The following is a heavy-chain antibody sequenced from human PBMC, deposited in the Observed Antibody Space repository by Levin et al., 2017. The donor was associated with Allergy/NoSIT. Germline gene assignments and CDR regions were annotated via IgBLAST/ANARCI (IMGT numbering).Heavy chain of an antibody. CDR1: GFTFSTYA. J-gene: IGHJ3*02. D-gene: IGHD3-22*01. CDR2: VSRTGDTT. V-gene: IGHV3-23*01. CDR3: AKDDGSSGRDASDI. Sequence: GESLKISCAASGFTFSTYAMSWVRQAPGKGLEWVSGVSRTGDTTYYADSVKGRFTVSRDNSKNALYPEMNSLRVEDTALYYCAKDDGSSGRDASDIWGQGTMVTVSS.